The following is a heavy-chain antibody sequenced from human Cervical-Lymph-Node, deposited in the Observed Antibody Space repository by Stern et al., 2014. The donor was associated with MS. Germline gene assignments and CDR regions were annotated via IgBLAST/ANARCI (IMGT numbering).Heavy chain of an antibody. V-gene: IGHV3-23*04. CDR1: GITLRNYI. CDR3: AGAVGYDYLSY. CDR2: ISGISGTT. Sequence: EVQLVESGGGLVQPGGSLRLSCAVSGITLRNYIMTWVRQAPGRGLEWVASISGISGTTYDADSVKGRFSISSDNARNTFLQMNSLSVEDTAIYYCAGAVGYDYLSYWGQGTLVTVSP. D-gene: IGHD5-12*01. J-gene: IGHJ4*02.